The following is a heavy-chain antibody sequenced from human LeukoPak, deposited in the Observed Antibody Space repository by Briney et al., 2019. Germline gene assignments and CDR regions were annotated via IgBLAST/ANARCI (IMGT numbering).Heavy chain of an antibody. Sequence: GGSLRLSCAASGFTFSSCSMNWVRQAPGKGPEWVSSISSSGSYIYYADSVKGRFTVSRDNAKNSLYLQMNSLRAEDTAVYYCARDREPYCTGGTCYSTGDYWGQGTLVTVSS. D-gene: IGHD2-15*01. CDR3: ARDREPYCTGGTCYSTGDY. CDR2: ISSSGSYI. V-gene: IGHV3-21*01. CDR1: GFTFSSCS. J-gene: IGHJ4*02.